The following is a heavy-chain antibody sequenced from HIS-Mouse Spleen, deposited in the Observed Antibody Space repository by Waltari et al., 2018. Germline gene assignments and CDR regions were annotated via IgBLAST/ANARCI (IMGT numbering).Heavy chain of an antibody. Sequence: QLQLQESGPGLVKPSETLSLTCTVPGGSISSSSYYWGWIRQPPGKGLEWIGSIYYSGSTYYNPTLKSRVTISVDTSKNQFSLKLSSVTAAYTAVYYCGRLAAAGTYWGQGTLVTVSS. CDR2: IYYSGST. V-gene: IGHV4-39*07. CDR3: GRLAAAGTY. CDR1: GGSISSSSYY. J-gene: IGHJ4*02. D-gene: IGHD6-13*01.